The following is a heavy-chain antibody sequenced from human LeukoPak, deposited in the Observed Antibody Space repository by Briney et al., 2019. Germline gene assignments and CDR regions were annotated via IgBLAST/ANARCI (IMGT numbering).Heavy chain of an antibody. V-gene: IGHV5-51*01. CDR3: ARGVGRSVAAAGTGY. J-gene: IGHJ4*02. D-gene: IGHD6-13*01. Sequence: GESLRISCKGSGYSFTRNWIGWVRQMPGKGLEWMGIIYPGDSDTRYSPSFQGQVTISADKSISTAYLQWSSLKASDTAMYYCARGVGRSVAAAGTGYWGQGTLVTVSS. CDR2: IYPGDSDT. CDR1: GYSFTRNW.